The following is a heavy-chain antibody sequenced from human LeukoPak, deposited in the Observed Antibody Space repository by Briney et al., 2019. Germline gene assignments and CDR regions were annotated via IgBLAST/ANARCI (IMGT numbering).Heavy chain of an antibody. J-gene: IGHJ3*02. V-gene: IGHV4-39*07. Sequence: SETLSLTCTVSGGSISSSSYYWGWIRQPPGKGLEWIGSIYYSGSTYYNPSLKSRVTISVDTSKNQFSLKLSSVTAADTAVYYCARAAPRGAFDIWGQGTMVTVSS. CDR2: IYYSGST. CDR3: ARAAPRGAFDI. D-gene: IGHD3-10*01. CDR1: GGSISSSSYY.